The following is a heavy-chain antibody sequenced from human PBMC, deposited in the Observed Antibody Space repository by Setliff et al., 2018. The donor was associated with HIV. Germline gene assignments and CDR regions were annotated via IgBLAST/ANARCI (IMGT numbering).Heavy chain of an antibody. V-gene: IGHV3-74*03. D-gene: IGHD2-21*02. CDR3: VRVVTFFSTGPHFDP. Sequence: PGGSLRLSCAASGFNFSSHTMNWIRQAPGKGLLWVSRISPDGSSTMYADSVKGRFTISRDNAKNTVYLQMNSLRAEDTGVYYCVRVVTFFSTGPHFDPWGQGTLVTVSS. CDR2: ISPDGSST. J-gene: IGHJ5*02. CDR1: GFNFSSHT.